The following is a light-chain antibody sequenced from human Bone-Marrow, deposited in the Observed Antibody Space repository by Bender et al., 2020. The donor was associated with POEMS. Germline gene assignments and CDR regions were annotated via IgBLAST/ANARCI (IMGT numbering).Light chain of an antibody. CDR1: TSDIGTNT. J-gene: IGLJ2*01. Sequence: QSALTQPPSASGTPGQRVTISCSGSTSDIGTNTVNWYQQLPGKAPKLILFEVSERPSGVSDRFSGSKSGNTAALTISGLQAEDEADYYCSSYVGGSAFVIFGGGTKLTVL. CDR3: SSYVGGSAFVI. CDR2: EVS. V-gene: IGLV1-44*01.